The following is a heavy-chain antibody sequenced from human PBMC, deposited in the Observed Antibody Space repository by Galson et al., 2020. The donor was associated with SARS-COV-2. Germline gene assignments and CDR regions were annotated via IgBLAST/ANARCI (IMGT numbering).Heavy chain of an antibody. CDR2: IYYSGST. J-gene: IGHJ4*02. Sequence: SETLSLTCTVSGGSISSSSYYWGWIRQPPGKGLEWIGSIYYSGSTYYNPSLKSRVTISVHTSKNQFSLKLSSVTAADTAVYYCARVRGEYVAVFDYWGQGTLVTVSS. CDR3: ARVRGEYVAVFDY. D-gene: IGHD3-10*01. CDR1: GGSISSSSYY. V-gene: IGHV4-39*07.